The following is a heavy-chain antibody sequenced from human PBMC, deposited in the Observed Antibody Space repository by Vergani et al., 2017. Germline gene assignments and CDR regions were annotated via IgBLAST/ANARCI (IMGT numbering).Heavy chain of an antibody. J-gene: IGHJ1*01. CDR3: PTAWGVYYLHGEYFQY. V-gene: IGHV3-23*01. D-gene: IGHD3-10*01. CDR1: GFTFDTYT. CDR2: ISSGGGDI. Sequence: EVQLLESGGGLVQPGGSRRLSCAGSGFTFDTYTMAYVRQAPGKGLEWVSTISSGGGDIFYADSVKGRFTISRDNSKNTLFLQMNSLKDEDTAVYYCPTAWGVYYLHGEYFQYWGRGTLVSVSS.